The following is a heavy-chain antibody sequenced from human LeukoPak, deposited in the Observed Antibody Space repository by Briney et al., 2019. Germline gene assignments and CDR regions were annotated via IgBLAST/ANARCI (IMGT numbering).Heavy chain of an antibody. J-gene: IGHJ6*03. CDR2: IYSGGST. V-gene: IGHV3-53*01. Sequence: QPGGSLRLSCAASGSTVSSNYMSWVRQAPGKGLEWVSVIYSGGSTYYADSVKGRFTISRDNSKNTLYLQMNSLRAEDTAVYYCASGSGSYRTPYYYMDVWGTGTTVTVSS. D-gene: IGHD3-10*01. CDR3: ASGSGSYRTPYYYMDV. CDR1: GSTVSSNY.